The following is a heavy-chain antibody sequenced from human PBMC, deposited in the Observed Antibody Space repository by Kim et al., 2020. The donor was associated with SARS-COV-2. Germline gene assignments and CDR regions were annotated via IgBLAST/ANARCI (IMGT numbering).Heavy chain of an antibody. J-gene: IGHJ4*02. CDR3: AREDDSSGYYVGGVDY. Sequence: CQGRVTITADESTSTAYMELSSLRSEDTAVYYCAREDDSSGYYVGGVDYWGQGTLVTVSS. V-gene: IGHV1-69*01. D-gene: IGHD3-22*01.